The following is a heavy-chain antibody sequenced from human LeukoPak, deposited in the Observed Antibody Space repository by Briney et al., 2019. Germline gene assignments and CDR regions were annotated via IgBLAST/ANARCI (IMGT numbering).Heavy chain of an antibody. CDR2: ISYSASYI. CDR3: ARGSPSPLTTREGSFDP. Sequence: GGSLRLSCAASGFIFSTYGMNWVRQAPGKGLEWVSSISYSASYIYYADSVKGRFTISRDNAKNSLYLQMDSLRAEDTAVYYCARGSPSPLTTREGSFDPWGQGTLVTVSS. D-gene: IGHD4-11*01. CDR1: GFIFSTYG. V-gene: IGHV3-21*01. J-gene: IGHJ5*02.